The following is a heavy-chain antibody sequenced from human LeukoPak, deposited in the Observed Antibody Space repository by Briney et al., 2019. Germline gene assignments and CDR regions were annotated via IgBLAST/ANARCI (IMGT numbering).Heavy chain of an antibody. CDR1: GGSISSFY. CDR3: ARDLRYSSGWYGGYYYYYGMDV. Sequence: PSETLSLTCTVSGGSISSFYWSWIRQPPGKGLEWIGYIYYSGSTNYNPSLKSRVTISVDTSKNQFSLKLSSVTAADTAVYYCARDLRYSSGWYGGYYYYYGMDVWGRGTTVTVSP. D-gene: IGHD6-19*01. V-gene: IGHV4-59*01. CDR2: IYYSGST. J-gene: IGHJ6*04.